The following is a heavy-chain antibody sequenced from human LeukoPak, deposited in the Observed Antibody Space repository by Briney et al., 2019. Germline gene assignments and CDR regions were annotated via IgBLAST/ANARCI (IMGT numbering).Heavy chain of an antibody. CDR3: AKGIYSSGWSYFDY. V-gene: IGHV3-23*01. CDR1: GFTVSSNY. D-gene: IGHD6-19*01. CDR2: LSGSGITT. J-gene: IGHJ4*01. Sequence: GGSLRLSCAASGFTVSSNYMSWVRQAPGKGLEWVSTLSGSGITTYYADSVKGRFTISKDNSKNTLYLQMNSLRAEDTAVYYCAKGIYSSGWSYFDYWGHGTLVTVSS.